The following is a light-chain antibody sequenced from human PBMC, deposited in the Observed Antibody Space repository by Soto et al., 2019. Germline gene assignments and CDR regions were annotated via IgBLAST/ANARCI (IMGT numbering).Light chain of an antibody. V-gene: IGLV2-14*03. CDR1: SSDVGGYNY. J-gene: IGLJ1*01. CDR3: SSYTTSNTRQIV. Sequence: QSVLTQPASLSGPPGQSITISCTGTSSDVGGYNYVSWYQHQPGKAPKLIIYDVTNRPSGVSNPFSGSKSGNTASLTISGLQPEDEADYYCSSYTTSNTRQIVFGTGTKVTVL. CDR2: DVT.